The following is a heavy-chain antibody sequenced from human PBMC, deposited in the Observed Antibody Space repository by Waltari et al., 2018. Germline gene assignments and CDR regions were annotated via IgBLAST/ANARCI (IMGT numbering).Heavy chain of an antibody. Sequence: QLQLQESGPGLVKPSETLSLTCTVSGGSISSSSYYWGWIRQPPGKGLEWIGSIYYSGRTYYNPALKSRVTISVDTSKNQFSLKLSSVTAADTAVYYCASIPATTYFDYWGQGTLVTVSS. V-gene: IGHV4-39*07. CDR2: IYYSGRT. D-gene: IGHD2-21*01. CDR3: ASIPATTYFDY. CDR1: GGSISSSSYY. J-gene: IGHJ4*02.